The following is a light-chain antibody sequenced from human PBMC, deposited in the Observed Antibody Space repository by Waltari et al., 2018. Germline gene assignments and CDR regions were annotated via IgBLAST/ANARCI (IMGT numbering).Light chain of an antibody. CDR2: DVN. CDR3: CSYAGSSTLV. V-gene: IGLV2-23*02. J-gene: IGLJ2*01. Sequence: QSALTQPASVSGSPGQSITISCTGTSSDVGSFNLVSWYHQHPGKAPKLMIYDVNKRPAGVSNRFAGSKSGNTASLTISGLQAEDEADYYCCSYAGSSTLVFGGGTKLTVL. CDR1: SSDVGSFNL.